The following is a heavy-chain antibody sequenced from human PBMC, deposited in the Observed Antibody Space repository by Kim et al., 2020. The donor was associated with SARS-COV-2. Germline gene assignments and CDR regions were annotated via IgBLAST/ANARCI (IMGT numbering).Heavy chain of an antibody. D-gene: IGHD3-3*01. Sequence: GGSLRLSCAASGFTFSSYWMHWVRQAPGKGLVWVSRINSDGSSTSYADSVKGRFTISRDNAKNTLYLQMNSLRAEDTAVYYCARAGAYYDFWSGYLTWGQGTLVTVSS. J-gene: IGHJ5*02. CDR1: GFTFSSYW. CDR2: INSDGSST. CDR3: ARAGAYYDFWSGYLT. V-gene: IGHV3-74*01.